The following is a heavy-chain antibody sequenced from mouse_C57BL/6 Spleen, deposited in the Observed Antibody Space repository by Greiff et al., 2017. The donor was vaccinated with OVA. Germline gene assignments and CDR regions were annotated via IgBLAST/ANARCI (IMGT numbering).Heavy chain of an antibody. Sequence: QVQLQQSGAELARPGASVKLSCEASGYTFTSYGISWVKQRTGQGLEWIGEIYPRSGNTYYNEKFKGKATLTADKSSSTAYMELRSLTSEDSAVYFCARDLDYGSSYGYYFDYWGQGTTLTVSS. CDR2: IYPRSGNT. J-gene: IGHJ2*01. CDR3: ARDLDYGSSYGYYFDY. D-gene: IGHD1-1*01. CDR1: GYTFTSYG. V-gene: IGHV1-81*01.